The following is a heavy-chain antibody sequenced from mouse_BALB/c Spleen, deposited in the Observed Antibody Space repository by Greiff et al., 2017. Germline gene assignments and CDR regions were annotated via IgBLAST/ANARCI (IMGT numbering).Heavy chain of an antibody. CDR1: GYTFTDYE. Sequence: QVQLQQSGAELVRPGASVTLSCKASGYTFTDYEMHWVKQTPVHGLEWIGAIDPETGGTAYNQKFKGKATLTADKSSSTAYMELRSLTSEDSAVYYCTYPRAFADWGQGTLVTVSA. J-gene: IGHJ3*01. V-gene: IGHV1-15*01. CDR2: IDPETGGT. CDR3: TYPRAFAD. D-gene: IGHD3-1*01.